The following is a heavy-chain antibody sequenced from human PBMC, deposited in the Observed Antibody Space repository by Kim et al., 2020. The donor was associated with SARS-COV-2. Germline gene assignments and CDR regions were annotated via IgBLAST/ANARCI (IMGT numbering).Heavy chain of an antibody. CDR3: ARNYDSSGYYWNWFDP. D-gene: IGHD3-22*01. V-gene: IGHV6-1*01. CDR1: GDSVSSNSAA. Sequence: SQTLSLTCAISGDSVSSNSAAWNWIRQSPSRGLEWLGRTYYRSKWYNDYAVSVKSRITINPDTSKNQFSLQLNSVTPEDTAVYYCARNYDSSGYYWNWFDPWGQGTLVTVSS. J-gene: IGHJ5*02. CDR2: TYYRSKWYN.